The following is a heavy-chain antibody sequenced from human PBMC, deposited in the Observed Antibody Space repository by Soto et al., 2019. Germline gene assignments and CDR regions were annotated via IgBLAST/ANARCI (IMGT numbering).Heavy chain of an antibody. CDR1: GGTFSSYT. CDR3: ARHLAIEGGYHGMDV. J-gene: IGHJ6*02. V-gene: IGHV1-69*02. CDR2: IIPILGIA. Sequence: QVQLVQSGAEVKKPGSSVKVSCKASGGTFSSYTISWVRQAPGQGLEWMGRIIPILGIANYAQKFQGRVTITADKSTSTAYMELSSLRSEDTAVYYCARHLAIEGGYHGMDVWGQGTTVTVSS. D-gene: IGHD3-16*01.